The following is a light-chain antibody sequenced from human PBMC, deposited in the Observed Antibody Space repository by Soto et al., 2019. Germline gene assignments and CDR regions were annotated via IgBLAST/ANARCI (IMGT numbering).Light chain of an antibody. CDR2: GAS. Sequence: IVMTQSPGTLSVSPGERATLSCRASQSVSSYLAWYQQKPGQAPRLLIYGASTRATGVPARFSGSGSGTEFTLTISSLQSEDFAVYYCQQYINLWTFGQGTKVDIK. V-gene: IGKV3-15*01. CDR3: QQYINLWT. J-gene: IGKJ1*01. CDR1: QSVSSY.